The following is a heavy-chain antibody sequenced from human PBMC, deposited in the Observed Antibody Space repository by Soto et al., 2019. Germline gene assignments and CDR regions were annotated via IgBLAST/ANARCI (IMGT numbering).Heavy chain of an antibody. CDR2: ISYDGSNK. J-gene: IGHJ4*02. Sequence: GGSLRLSCAASGFTFSSYGMHWVRQAPGKGLEWVAVISYDGSNKYYADSVKGRFTISRDNSKNTLYLQMNSLRAEDTAVYYCAKGSSSWYFDGHFDYWGQGTLVTVSS. D-gene: IGHD6-13*01. V-gene: IGHV3-30*18. CDR1: GFTFSSYG. CDR3: AKGSSSWYFDGHFDY.